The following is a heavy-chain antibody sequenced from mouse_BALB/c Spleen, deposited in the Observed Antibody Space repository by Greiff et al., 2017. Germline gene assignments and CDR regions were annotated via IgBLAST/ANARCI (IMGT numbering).Heavy chain of an antibody. CDR2: IDPFNGGT. J-gene: IGHJ3*01. CDR3: ARWDYGFAY. CDR1: GYSFTSYY. V-gene: IGHV1S135*01. D-gene: IGHD1-1*01. Sequence: VQLQQSGPELMKPGASVKISCKASGYSFTSYYMHWVKQSHGKSLEWIGYIDPFNGGTSYNQKFKGKATLTVDKSSSTAYMHLSSLTSEDSAVYYCARWDYGFAYWGQGTLVTVSA.